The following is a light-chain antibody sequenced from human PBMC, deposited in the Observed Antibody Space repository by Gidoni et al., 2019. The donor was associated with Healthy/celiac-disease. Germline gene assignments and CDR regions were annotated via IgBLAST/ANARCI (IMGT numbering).Light chain of an antibody. CDR2: RAS. CDR3: QQSNEWPLT. J-gene: IGKJ1*01. Sequence: DIVMTQSPATLSVSPGEGVTLSCRASQSVSTNLAWYQQRPGQAPRLLIYRASSRATGIPARFGGSGSGTEFTLTISSLQSEDFAVYYCQQSNEWPLTFGQXTKVEIK. CDR1: QSVSTN. V-gene: IGKV3D-15*01.